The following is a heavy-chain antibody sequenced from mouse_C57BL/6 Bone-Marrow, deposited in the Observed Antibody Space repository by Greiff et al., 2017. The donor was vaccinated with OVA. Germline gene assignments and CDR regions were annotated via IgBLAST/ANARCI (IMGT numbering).Heavy chain of an antibody. CDR3: AKPLIYYYGSSYFYYAMDY. D-gene: IGHD1-1*01. V-gene: IGHV1-9*01. CDR2: ILPGSGST. Sequence: VKLLESGAELMKPGASVKLSCKATGYTFTGYWIEWVKQRPGHGLEWIGEILPGSGSTNYNEKFKGKATFTADTSSNTAYMQLSSLTTEDSAIYYCAKPLIYYYGSSYFYYAMDYWGQGTSVTVSS. J-gene: IGHJ4*01. CDR1: GYTFTGYW.